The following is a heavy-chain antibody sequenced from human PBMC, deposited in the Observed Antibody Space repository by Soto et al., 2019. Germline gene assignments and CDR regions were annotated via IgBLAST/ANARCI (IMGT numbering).Heavy chain of an antibody. CDR3: ARTPRPNADSGSYWFDP. Sequence: SETLSLTCTVSGGSISSYYWSWIRQPPGKGLEWIGYIYYSGSINYNPSLKSRVTISVDTSKNQFSLKLSSVTAADTAVYYCARTPRPNADSGSYWFDPWGQGTLVTVSS. CDR2: IYYSGSI. D-gene: IGHD1-26*01. CDR1: GGSISSYY. J-gene: IGHJ5*02. V-gene: IGHV4-59*01.